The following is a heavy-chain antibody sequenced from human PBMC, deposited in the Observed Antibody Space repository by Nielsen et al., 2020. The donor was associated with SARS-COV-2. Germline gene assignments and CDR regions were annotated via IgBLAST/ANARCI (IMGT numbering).Heavy chain of an antibody. J-gene: IGHJ4*02. CDR1: GFTFSDYY. Sequence: GESLKISCAASGFTFSDYYMSWIRQAPGKGLEWVSYISSSSSYTNYADSVKGRFTISRDNAKNSLYLQMNSLRAEDTAVYYCARDLTYYYGSGDPDYWGQGTLVTVSS. V-gene: IGHV3-11*06. CDR2: ISSSSSYT. D-gene: IGHD3-10*01. CDR3: ARDLTYYYGSGDPDY.